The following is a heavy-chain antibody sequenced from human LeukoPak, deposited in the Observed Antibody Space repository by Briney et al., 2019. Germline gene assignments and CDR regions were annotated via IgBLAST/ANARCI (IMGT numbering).Heavy chain of an antibody. V-gene: IGHV4-31*03. J-gene: IGHJ4*02. D-gene: IGHD1-26*01. CDR2: IYYSGST. CDR1: GGSISSGGYY. Sequence: SETLSLTCTVSGGSISSGGYYWSWIRQHPGKGLEWIGYIYYSGSTYYNPSLKSRVTISVDTSKNQFSLKLSSVTAADTAVYYCARQGGGATVIDYWGQGTLVTVSS. CDR3: ARQGGGATVIDY.